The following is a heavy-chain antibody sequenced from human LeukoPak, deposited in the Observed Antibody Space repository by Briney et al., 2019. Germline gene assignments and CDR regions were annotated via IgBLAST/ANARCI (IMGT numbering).Heavy chain of an antibody. V-gene: IGHV4-61*02. CDR3: ARGGTLFTFFDS. Sequence: SQTLSLTCTESGGSISSDDYYWNWIRQPAGRGLEWIGRIYTTGNTMYNPSLESRVSMSIDTSKNQVSLKVKSVTAADTAVYYCARGGTLFTFFDSWGQETLVTVSS. CDR2: IYTTGNT. J-gene: IGHJ4*02. CDR1: GGSISSDDYY. D-gene: IGHD2/OR15-2a*01.